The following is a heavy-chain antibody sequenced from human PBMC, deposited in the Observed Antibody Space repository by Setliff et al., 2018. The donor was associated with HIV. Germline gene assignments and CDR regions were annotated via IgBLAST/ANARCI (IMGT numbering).Heavy chain of an antibody. J-gene: IGHJ3*02. V-gene: IGHV4-39*01. CDR1: GDSISNPNYY. CDR3: ARAINKAFDI. Sequence: SETLSLTCSVSGDSISNPNYYWGWIRQPPGKGLEWIGSIYFSESPYYNPSLSSRVTISVDTSTNQFSLRLSSVTAADTAVYYCARAINKAFDIWGQGTMVTVSS. CDR2: IYFSESP.